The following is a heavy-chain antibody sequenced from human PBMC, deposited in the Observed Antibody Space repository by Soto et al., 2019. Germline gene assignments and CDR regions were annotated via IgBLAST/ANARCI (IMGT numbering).Heavy chain of an antibody. CDR1: GYTFTSYA. D-gene: IGHD2-15*01. Sequence: ASVKVSCKASGYTFTSYAMHWVRQAPGQRLEWMGWINAGNGNTKYSQKFQGRVTITRDTSASTAYMELSSLRSEDTAVYYCARFRGGGYCSGGSCPKVYYYMDVWGKGTTVTVSS. V-gene: IGHV1-3*01. CDR2: INAGNGNT. CDR3: ARFRGGGYCSGGSCPKVYYYMDV. J-gene: IGHJ6*03.